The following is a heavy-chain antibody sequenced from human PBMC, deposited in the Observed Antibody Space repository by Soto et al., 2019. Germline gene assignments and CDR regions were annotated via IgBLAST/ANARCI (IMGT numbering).Heavy chain of an antibody. D-gene: IGHD1-26*01. CDR2: IKQDGSEK. CDR3: ARIVTIGPRSPTANNWFDP. CDR1: GFTFSSYW. V-gene: IGHV3-7*03. J-gene: IGHJ5*02. Sequence: PGESLKISCAASGFTFSSYWMSWVRQAPGKGLEWVANIKQDGSEKYYVDSVKGRFTISRDNAKNSLYLQMNSLRAEDTAVYYCARIVTIGPRSPTANNWFDPWGQGTLVTVSS.